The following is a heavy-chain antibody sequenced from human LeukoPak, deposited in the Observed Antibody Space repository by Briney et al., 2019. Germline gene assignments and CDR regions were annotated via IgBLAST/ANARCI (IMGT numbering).Heavy chain of an antibody. CDR1: GGSISSSSYY. J-gene: IGHJ3*02. V-gene: IGHV4-39*07. CDR2: IYYSGST. CDR3: AISDYSNEGDAFDI. D-gene: IGHD4-11*01. Sequence: KSSETLSLTCTVSGGSISSSSYYWGWIRQPPGKGLEWIGSIYYSGSTYYNPSLKSRVTISVDTSKNQYSLKLSSVTAADTAVYYCAISDYSNEGDAFDIWGQGTMVTVSS.